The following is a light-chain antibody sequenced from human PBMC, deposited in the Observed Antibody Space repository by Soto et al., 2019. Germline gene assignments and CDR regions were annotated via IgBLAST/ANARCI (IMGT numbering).Light chain of an antibody. CDR2: AAS. J-gene: IGKJ4*01. Sequence: DIQLTQSPSFVSASVGDRVTITCRASQGISSYLAWYQQKPGKVPKLLIYAASTLQSGVPSRFSGSGSGTEFTLTVSSLQPEDFATYYCQQLNSYPLTFGGGTKVEIK. V-gene: IGKV1-9*01. CDR1: QGISSY. CDR3: QQLNSYPLT.